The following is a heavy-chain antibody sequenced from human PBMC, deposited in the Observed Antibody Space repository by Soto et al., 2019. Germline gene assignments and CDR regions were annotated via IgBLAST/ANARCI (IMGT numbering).Heavy chain of an antibody. V-gene: IGHV3-21*01. J-gene: IGHJ4*02. CDR1: GFTFSDYS. D-gene: IGHD1-26*01. Sequence: EVQLVQSGGGLVKPGGSLRLSCSASGFTFSDYSFKWVRQAPGKGLEWVSSISSTSAYIFYADSLKGRFTISRDNAKNSVYLQMNSLRAEDTAVYYCARVAVGSTYLLDYWGQGTKVIVSS. CDR3: ARVAVGSTYLLDY. CDR2: ISSTSAYI.